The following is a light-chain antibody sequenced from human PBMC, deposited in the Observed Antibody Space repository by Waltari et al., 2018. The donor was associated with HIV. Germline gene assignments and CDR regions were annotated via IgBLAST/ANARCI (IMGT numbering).Light chain of an antibody. CDR2: KAS. CDR1: QSISSW. V-gene: IGKV1-5*03. Sequence: DIQMTQSPSTLSASVGDRVTITCRASQSISSWLAWYQHKPGKAPNLLIYKASSLESVVPSRFSGSGSGTEFTLTISSLQPDDFATYYCQQYHSYPYTFGQGTKLEIK. CDR3: QQYHSYPYT. J-gene: IGKJ2*01.